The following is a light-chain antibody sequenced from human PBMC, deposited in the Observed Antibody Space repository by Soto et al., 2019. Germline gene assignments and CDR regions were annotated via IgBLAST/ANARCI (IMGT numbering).Light chain of an antibody. CDR2: GAS. CDR3: QQYNNWPPWT. J-gene: IGKJ1*01. Sequence: IEMTQSPATLSLAPGERVTLSCRASESVSTNLAWYQQKAGQAPRLLIYGASTRATGIPARFSGSGSGTEFTLTISSLQSEDFAVYYCQQYNNWPPWTFGQGTKVDIK. V-gene: IGKV3-15*01. CDR1: ESVSTN.